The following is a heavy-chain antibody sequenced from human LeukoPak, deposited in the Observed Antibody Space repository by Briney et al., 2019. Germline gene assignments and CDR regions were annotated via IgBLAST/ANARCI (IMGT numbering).Heavy chain of an antibody. Sequence: GESLKISCKGSEYSFTSYWIGRVRPMPGKGLEWMGIIYPGDSDTRYSPSFQGQVTISADKSISTAYLPSSSLKASDTAVYYCARLRFGWLQLDYWGQGTLVTVSS. CDR2: IYPGDSDT. J-gene: IGHJ4*02. V-gene: IGHV5-51*01. CDR3: ARLRFGWLQLDY. D-gene: IGHD5-24*01. CDR1: EYSFTSYW.